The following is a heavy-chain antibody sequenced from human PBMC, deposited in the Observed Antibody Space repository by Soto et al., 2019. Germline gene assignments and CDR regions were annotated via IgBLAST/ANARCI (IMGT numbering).Heavy chain of an antibody. CDR1: GFTFSSYS. J-gene: IGHJ4*02. CDR2: ISSSSSYI. V-gene: IGHV3-21*01. D-gene: IGHD1-1*01. Sequence: GGSLRLSCAASGFTFSSYSMNWVRQAPGKGLEWVSSISSSSSYIYYADSVKGRFTISRDNAKNSLYLQMNSLRAEDTAVYYCARDWQLEPIDEPGTPIDYWGQGTLVTVSS. CDR3: ARDWQLEPIDEPGTPIDY.